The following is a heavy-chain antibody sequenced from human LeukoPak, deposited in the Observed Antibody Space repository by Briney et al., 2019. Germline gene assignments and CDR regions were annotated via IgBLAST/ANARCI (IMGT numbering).Heavy chain of an antibody. CDR2: ISWNSGSI. CDR1: GFTFDDYA. D-gene: IGHD5-12*01. J-gene: IGHJ4*02. Sequence: GGSLRLSCAASGFTFDDYAMHWVRQAPGKGLEWVSGISWNSGSIGYADSVKGRFTISRDNAKNSLYLQMNSLGAEDTAVYYCARDGYESFDYWGQGTLVTVSS. CDR3: ARDGYESFDY. V-gene: IGHV3-9*01.